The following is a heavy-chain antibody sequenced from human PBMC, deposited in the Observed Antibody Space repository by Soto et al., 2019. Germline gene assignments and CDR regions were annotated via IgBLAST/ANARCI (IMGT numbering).Heavy chain of an antibody. CDR2: ISWNSGSI. V-gene: IGHV3-9*01. CDR1: GFTFDDYA. D-gene: IGHD6-19*01. J-gene: IGHJ5*02. CDR3: AKDTSPKSAVAVGWFDP. Sequence: SLRLSCAASGFTFDDYAMHWVRQAPGKGLEWVSGISWNSGSIGYADSVKGRFTISRDNAKNSLYLQMNSLRAEDTALYYCAKDTSPKSAVAVGWFDPWGQGTLVTVSS.